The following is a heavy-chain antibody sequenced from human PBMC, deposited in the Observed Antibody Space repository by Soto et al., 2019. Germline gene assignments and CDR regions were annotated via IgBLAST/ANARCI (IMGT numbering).Heavy chain of an antibody. CDR1: GFTFSSYG. CDR2: ISYDGSNK. D-gene: IGHD3-22*01. J-gene: IGHJ6*02. V-gene: IGHV3-30*18. Sequence: HPGGSLRLSCAASGFTFSSYGMHWVRQAPGKGLEWVAVISYDGSNKYYADSVNVRFTISRDNSKNTLYLQMNSLRAEDTAVYYCAKAMGGYYYDSSGYSSYYGMDVWGQGTTVTVSS. CDR3: AKAMGGYYYDSSGYSSYYGMDV.